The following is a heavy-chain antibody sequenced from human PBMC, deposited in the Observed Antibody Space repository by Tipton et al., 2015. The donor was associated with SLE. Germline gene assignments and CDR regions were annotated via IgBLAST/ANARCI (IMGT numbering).Heavy chain of an antibody. CDR3: ARLQYQLLYYYMDV. CDR2: IYYSGNT. Sequence: TLSLTCTVSGASISSHYWSWIRQLPGKGLEWIGYIYYSGNTYYNPSLSSRITISMDSSKNQFSLKVTSVTAADTAVYYCARLQYQLLYYYMDVWGKGTTGTVSS. CDR1: GASISSHY. D-gene: IGHD2-2*01. J-gene: IGHJ6*03. V-gene: IGHV4-59*06.